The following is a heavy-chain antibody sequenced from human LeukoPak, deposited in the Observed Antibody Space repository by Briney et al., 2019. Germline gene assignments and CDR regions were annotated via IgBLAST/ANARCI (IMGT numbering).Heavy chain of an antibody. J-gene: IGHJ4*02. D-gene: IGHD5-24*01. Sequence: GRPLRLSCAASGFTFSSYAMHWVRQAPGKGLEWVAVISYDGSDKYYADSVKGRFTISRDNSKNTLYLQMNSLRAEDTAVYYCARDREMVYYFDYWGQGTLVTVSS. CDR1: GFTFSSYA. V-gene: IGHV3-30-3*01. CDR3: ARDREMVYYFDY. CDR2: ISYDGSDK.